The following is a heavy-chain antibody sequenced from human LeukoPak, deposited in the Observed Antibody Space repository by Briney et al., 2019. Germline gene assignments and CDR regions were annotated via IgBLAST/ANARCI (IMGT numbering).Heavy chain of an antibody. J-gene: IGHJ3*02. CDR1: GGSISSYY. D-gene: IGHD6-19*01. CDR3: ARQWLVRAAFDI. V-gene: IGHV4-59*08. Sequence: SGTLSLTCTVSGGSISSYYWSWIRQPPGKGLEWIGYTYYSGSTNYNPSLKSRVTISVDTSKNQFSLKLSSVTAADTAVYYCARQWLVRAAFDIWGQGTMVTVSS. CDR2: TYYSGST.